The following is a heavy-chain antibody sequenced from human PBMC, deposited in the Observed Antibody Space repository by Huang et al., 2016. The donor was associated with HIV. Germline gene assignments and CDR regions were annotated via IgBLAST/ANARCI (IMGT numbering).Heavy chain of an antibody. D-gene: IGHD6-25*01. CDR2: INAGKGNT. Sequence: QVQLVQSGAEVKKPGASVKVSCKASGYIFSTYDTHWVRQAPGQRLEWMGRINAGKGNTKYSQRFQGRGNITRETAGNTAYVELSSLRSEKTGVYYCARGIAAGDYWGQGTLVTVSS. CDR1: GYIFSTYD. CDR3: ARGIAAGDY. J-gene: IGHJ4*02. V-gene: IGHV1-3*01.